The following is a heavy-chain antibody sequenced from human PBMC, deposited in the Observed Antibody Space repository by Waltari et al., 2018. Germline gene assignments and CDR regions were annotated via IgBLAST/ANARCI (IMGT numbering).Heavy chain of an antibody. CDR1: GGSIISYY. V-gene: IGHV4-4*07. CDR2: IYPGATP. D-gene: IGHD3-16*01. J-gene: IGHJ6*03. Sequence: QVQLQESGPGLVKPSETLSLTCTVSGGSIISYYWSWIRQPAGKGLGWIGRIYPGATPYYNPSLQTRIMMSVDTSQNQFSLKLSSVTAADTAVYYCARIYVSGTFIYMDVWGKGTTVTVSS. CDR3: ARIYVSGTFIYMDV.